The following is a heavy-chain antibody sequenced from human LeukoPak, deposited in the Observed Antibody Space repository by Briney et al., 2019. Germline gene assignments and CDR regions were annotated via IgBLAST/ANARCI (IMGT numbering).Heavy chain of an antibody. D-gene: IGHD7-27*01. CDR3: ARADPGVPRYYYYYYMDV. Sequence: SQTLSLTCAISGDSVSSNSAAWNWIRQSPSRGLEWLGRTYYRSKWYNDYAVSVKSRITINPDTSKNQFSLQLNSVTPEDTAVYYCARADPGVPRYYYYYYMDVWGKGTTVTVSS. CDR2: TYYRSKWYN. J-gene: IGHJ6*03. CDR1: GDSVSSNSAA. V-gene: IGHV6-1*01.